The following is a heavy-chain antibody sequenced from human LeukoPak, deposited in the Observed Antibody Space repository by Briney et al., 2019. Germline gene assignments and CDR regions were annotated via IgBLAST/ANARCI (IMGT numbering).Heavy chain of an antibody. CDR1: GFTFSTHW. D-gene: IGHD4-17*01. Sequence: GGSLRLSCAASGFTFSTHWMSWVRQAPGKGLEWVANLKQDGSEKNYVDSVKGRFTISRDNAKNSLYLQMNSLRAEDTAVYYCARDSHDYGDSLRVEYWGQGTLVTVSS. CDR3: ARDSHDYGDSLRVEY. V-gene: IGHV3-7*01. CDR2: LKQDGSEK. J-gene: IGHJ4*02.